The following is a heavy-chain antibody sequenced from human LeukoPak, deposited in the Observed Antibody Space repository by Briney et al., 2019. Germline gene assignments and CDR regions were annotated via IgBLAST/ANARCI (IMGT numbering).Heavy chain of an antibody. CDR1: GGTFNNSA. J-gene: IGHJ5*02. D-gene: IGHD4-17*01. V-gene: IGHV1-69*05. CDR3: ARDVHGDYGSGWFDP. Sequence: GASVKVSCKTSGGTFNNSAISWVRQAPGQGLEWLGGIMPLFGTAGYAQKFQGRVTITKDESTITVYLELTSLTSDATAVYYCARDVHGDYGSGWFDPWGQGTLVSVSS. CDR2: IMPLFGTA.